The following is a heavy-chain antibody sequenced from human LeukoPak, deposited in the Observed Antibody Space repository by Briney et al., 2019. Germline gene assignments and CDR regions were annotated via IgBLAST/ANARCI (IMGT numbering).Heavy chain of an antibody. CDR2: IGSSGST. D-gene: IGHD6-19*01. CDR3: ARESWLAFDY. CDR1: GFTFSSHA. V-gene: IGHV3-23*01. Sequence: GGSLRLSCAASGFTFSSHAMSWVRQAPGKGLEWVSSIGSSGSTFYADSVKGRFTISRDNAKNSLFLQMSSLRAEDTAFYYCARESWLAFDYWGQGTLVTVSS. J-gene: IGHJ4*02.